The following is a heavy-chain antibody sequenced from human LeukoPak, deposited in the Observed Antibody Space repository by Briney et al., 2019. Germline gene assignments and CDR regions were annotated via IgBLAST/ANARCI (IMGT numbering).Heavy chain of an antibody. J-gene: IGHJ6*02. CDR3: ARENYYDSSGYYRNYYYDGMDV. V-gene: IGHV3-23*01. Sequence: GGSLRLSCAASGFTFSSYVMSWVRQAPGKGLEWVSAISGSGGSTYYADSVKGRFTISRDNSKNTLYLQMNSLRAEDTALYYCARENYYDSSGYYRNYYYDGMDVWGQGTTVTVSS. D-gene: IGHD3-22*01. CDR2: ISGSGGST. CDR1: GFTFSSYV.